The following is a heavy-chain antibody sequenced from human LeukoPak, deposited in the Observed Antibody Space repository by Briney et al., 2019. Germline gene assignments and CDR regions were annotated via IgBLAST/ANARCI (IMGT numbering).Heavy chain of an antibody. CDR3: AREELGYCSSTSCYYVVNWFDP. CDR1: GFTFSSYW. Sequence: GGSLRLSCAASGFTFSSYWMHWVRQAPGKGLVWDSRILSDESRTTYAGSVKGRFTISRDNAKNTLYLQMNSLRAEDTAVYYCAREELGYCSSTSCYYVVNWFDPWGQGTLVTVSS. J-gene: IGHJ5*02. CDR2: ILSDESRT. D-gene: IGHD2-2*01. V-gene: IGHV3-74*01.